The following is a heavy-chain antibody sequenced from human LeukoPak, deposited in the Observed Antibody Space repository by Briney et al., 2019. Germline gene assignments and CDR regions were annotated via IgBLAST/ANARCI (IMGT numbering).Heavy chain of an antibody. D-gene: IGHD5-12*01. V-gene: IGHV1-18*01. CDR1: GYTFTSYG. CDR2: ISAYNGNT. J-gene: IGHJ4*02. Sequence: ASVKVSCKASGYTFTSYGISWVRQAPGQGLEWMGWISAYNGNTNYAQKLRGRVTMTTDTSTSTAYMELRSLRSDDTAVYYCARGAPPASGYPPLPFDYWGQGTLVTVSS. CDR3: ARGAPPASGYPPLPFDY.